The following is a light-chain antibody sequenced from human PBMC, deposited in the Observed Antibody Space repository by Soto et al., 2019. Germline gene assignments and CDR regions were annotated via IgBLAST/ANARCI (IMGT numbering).Light chain of an antibody. Sequence: DIQMTQSPSSVSASVGDRVTITCRASQSISTYLRWYQQKPGKAPNLLIYAASTLQSGVPSRFSGSGSGTRGTLTISSLQPEDFATYYCQQVKSYPRTFGGGTKVDI. CDR3: QQVKSYPRT. V-gene: IGKV1-9*01. CDR1: QSISTY. J-gene: IGKJ4*01. CDR2: AAS.